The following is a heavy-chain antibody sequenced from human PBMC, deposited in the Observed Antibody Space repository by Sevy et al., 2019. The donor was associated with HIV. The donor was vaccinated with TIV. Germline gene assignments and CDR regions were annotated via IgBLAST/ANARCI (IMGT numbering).Heavy chain of an antibody. CDR1: GGSISSYF. Sequence: SETLSLTCSVSGGSISSYFWTWVRQSPGKGLEWIGNIYFTGNTDYSASLKSRVTLSLDTSKSHFSLALKSVTAADTAIYFCARDSTTRPRVLDYWGHGTLVTVSS. D-gene: IGHD6-6*01. CDR2: IYFTGNT. CDR3: ARDSTTRPRVLDY. V-gene: IGHV4-59*01. J-gene: IGHJ4*01.